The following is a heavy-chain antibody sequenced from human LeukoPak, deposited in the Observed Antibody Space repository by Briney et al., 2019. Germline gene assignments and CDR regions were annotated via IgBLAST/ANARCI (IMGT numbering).Heavy chain of an antibody. D-gene: IGHD6-13*01. V-gene: IGHV2-5*02. CDR3: AHISRRSYYFDY. CDR1: ESSLTPSGVG. Sequence: SGPTLVNPTQTLTLTCTLTESSLTPSGVGVGWIRQPPAKALAWLALIYWDDDARYTESLKSRLTITKDTSKNQVVLTMTNLDPVDTGTYYCAHISRRSYYFDYWGQGTLVTVCS. J-gene: IGHJ4*02. CDR2: IYWDDDA.